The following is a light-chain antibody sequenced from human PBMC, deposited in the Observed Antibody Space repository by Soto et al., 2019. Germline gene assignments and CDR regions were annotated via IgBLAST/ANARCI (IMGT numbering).Light chain of an antibody. CDR1: GSDVGNYKY. Sequence: QSVLTQSPSASGSPGQSVTISCTGTGSDVGNYKYVSWYQQHPGKAPKLMIYEVSKRPSGVPDRFSGSKSGNTASLTVSGLQVEDEADYYCSSYAGSNLWVFGGGTQLTVL. CDR3: SSYAGSNLWV. V-gene: IGLV2-8*01. CDR2: EVS. J-gene: IGLJ3*02.